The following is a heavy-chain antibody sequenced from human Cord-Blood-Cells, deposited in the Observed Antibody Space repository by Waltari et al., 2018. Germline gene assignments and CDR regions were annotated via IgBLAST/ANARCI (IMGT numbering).Heavy chain of an antibody. J-gene: IGHJ2*01. V-gene: IGHV3-53*01. CDR2: IYSGGST. D-gene: IGHD3-22*01. CDR1: GFTVSSNY. Sequence: EVQLVESGGGLIQPGGSLRLSCAASGFTVSSNYMSWVRQAPGKGLEWVSVIYSGGSTYDTDSVKGRFTISRDNSKNTLYLQMNSLRAEDTAVYYCARERDDSSGYYVYWYFDLWGRGTLVTVSS. CDR3: ARERDDSSGYYVYWYFDL.